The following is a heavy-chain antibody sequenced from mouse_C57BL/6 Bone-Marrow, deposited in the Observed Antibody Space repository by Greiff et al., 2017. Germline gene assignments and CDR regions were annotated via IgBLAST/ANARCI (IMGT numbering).Heavy chain of an antibody. V-gene: IGHV1-55*01. CDR1: GYTFTSYW. J-gene: IGHJ3*01. CDR3: ARPGVDYAWFAY. Sequence: QVQLQQPGAELVKPGASVKMSCKASGYTFTSYWITWVKQRPGQGLEWIGDIYPGSGSTNYNEKFKSKATLTVDTSSSPAYMQLSSLTSEDSAVYYCARPGVDYAWFAYWGQGTLVTVSA. D-gene: IGHD2-4*01. CDR2: IYPGSGST.